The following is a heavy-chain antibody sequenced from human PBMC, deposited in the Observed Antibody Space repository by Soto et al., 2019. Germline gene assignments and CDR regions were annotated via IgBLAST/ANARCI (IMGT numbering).Heavy chain of an antibody. CDR3: ARQRDVLLLFGDANPLHDI. J-gene: IGHJ3*02. V-gene: IGHV5-51*01. D-gene: IGHD3-10*01. Sequence: GESLKISCKGSGYSFTSYWIGWVRQMPGKGLEWMGIIYPGDSDTRYSPSFQGQVTISADKSISTAYLQWSSLKASDTAMYYCARQRDVLLLFGDANPLHDIWGQGTMVTVPS. CDR2: IYPGDSDT. CDR1: GYSFTSYW.